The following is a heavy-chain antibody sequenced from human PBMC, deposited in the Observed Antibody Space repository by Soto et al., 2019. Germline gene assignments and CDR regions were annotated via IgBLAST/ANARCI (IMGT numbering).Heavy chain of an antibody. Sequence: GGSLRLSCAASGFSFTDAWMSWARQAPGKGLEWVGRIRSNAGGGTADYAAPVKGRFTISRDDSKNTLYLQMDNLKTEDTAVYYCIMLGYCSVGYCYYAYWGQGTLVTVSS. CDR1: GFSFTDAW. V-gene: IGHV3-15*01. CDR3: IMLGYCSVGYCYYAY. D-gene: IGHD2-15*01. J-gene: IGHJ4*01. CDR2: IRSNAGGGTA.